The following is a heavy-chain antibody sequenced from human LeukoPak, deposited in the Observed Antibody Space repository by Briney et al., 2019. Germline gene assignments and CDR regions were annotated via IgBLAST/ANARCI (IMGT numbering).Heavy chain of an antibody. CDR1: GFTFSTYW. J-gene: IGHJ4*02. V-gene: IGHV3-74*01. Sequence: GGSLRLSCAASGFTFSTYWMHWVRQAPWKGLVWVSRINSDGRSVTYADSVKGRFPISRDNAKNTLYLQMNRLRVEDTAVYFCARSDYGDNYWGQGTLVTVSS. D-gene: IGHD4-17*01. CDR2: INSDGRSV. CDR3: ARSDYGDNY.